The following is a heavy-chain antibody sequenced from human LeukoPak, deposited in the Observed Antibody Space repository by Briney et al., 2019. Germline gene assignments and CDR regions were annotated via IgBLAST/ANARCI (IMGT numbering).Heavy chain of an antibody. D-gene: IGHD7-27*01. CDR2: ISSSSSYI. CDR1: GFTFSSYS. V-gene: IGHV3-21*01. CDR3: ARGPELGVDY. Sequence: PGGSLRLSRAASGFTFSSYSMNWVRQAPGKGLEWVSSISSSSSYIYYADSVKGRFTISRDNAKNSLYLQMNSLRAEDTAVYYCARGPELGVDYWGQGTLVTVSS. J-gene: IGHJ4*02.